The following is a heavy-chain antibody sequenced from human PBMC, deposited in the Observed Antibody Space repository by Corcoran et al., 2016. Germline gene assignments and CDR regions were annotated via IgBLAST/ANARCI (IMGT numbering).Heavy chain of an antibody. CDR3: ARETRRGSYPYYFDY. CDR2: IIPIFGTA. V-gene: IGHV1-69*01. CDR1: GGTFSSYA. D-gene: IGHD1-26*01. Sequence: QVQLVQSGAEVKKPRSSVKVSCKASGGTFSSYAISWVRQAPGQGLEWMGGIIPIFGTANYAQKFQGRVTITADESTSTAYMELSSLRSEDTAVYYCARETRRGSYPYYFDYWGQGTLVTVSS. J-gene: IGHJ4*02.